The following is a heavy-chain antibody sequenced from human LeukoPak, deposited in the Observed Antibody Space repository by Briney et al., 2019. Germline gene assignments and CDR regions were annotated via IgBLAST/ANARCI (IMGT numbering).Heavy chain of an antibody. D-gene: IGHD5-18*01. V-gene: IGHV3-21*01. CDR1: GFTFSSYS. CDR3: ARDVDTAMVTTFDY. J-gene: IGHJ4*02. Sequence: PGGSLRLSCAASGFTFSSYSMNWVHQAPGKGLKWVSSISSSSSYIYYADSVKGRFTISRDNAKDSLYLQMNSLRAEDTAVYYCARDVDTAMVTTFDYWGQGTLVTVSS. CDR2: ISSSSSYI.